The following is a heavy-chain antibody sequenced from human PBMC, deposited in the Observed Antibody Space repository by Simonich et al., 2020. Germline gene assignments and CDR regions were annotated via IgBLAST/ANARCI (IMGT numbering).Heavy chain of an antibody. V-gene: IGHV1-2*02. CDR3: ARARLYSSSHAFDI. CDR1: GYTFTGYY. J-gene: IGHJ3*02. D-gene: IGHD6-6*01. Sequence: QVQLVQSGAEVKKPGASVKVSCKASGYTFTGYYMHWVRQAPGQGLEWMGWINHKRGGTNYAKKFQGRVTMTRDTSISTAYMELSRLRSDDTAVYYCARARLYSSSHAFDIWGQGTMVTVSS. CDR2: INHKRGGT.